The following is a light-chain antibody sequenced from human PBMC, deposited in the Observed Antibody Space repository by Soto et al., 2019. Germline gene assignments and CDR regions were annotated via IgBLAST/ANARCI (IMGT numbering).Light chain of an antibody. CDR1: QSISNW. J-gene: IGKJ5*01. V-gene: IGKV1-5*01. CDR2: HAS. Sequence: DIQMTQSPSTLPASVGDRVTITCRASQSISNWLAWYQQKPGTAPKVLIYHASNLQSGVPPRFSGSGSGTEFTLTISSLQSEDVAVYYCQQYNNRPPYTFGQGTRLEIK. CDR3: QQYNNRPPYT.